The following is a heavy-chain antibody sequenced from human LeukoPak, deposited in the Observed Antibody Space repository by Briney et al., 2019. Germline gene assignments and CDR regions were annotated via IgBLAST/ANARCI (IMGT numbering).Heavy chain of an antibody. J-gene: IGHJ6*02. CDR3: ARSATYDYYYGMDV. CDR2: IYTSGST. CDR1: GGSISSYY. Sequence: SETLSLTCTVSGGSISSYYWSWIRQPAGKGLEWIGRIYTSGSTNYNPSLKSRVTMSVDTSKDQSSLKLSSVTAADTAVYYCARSATYDYYYGMDVWGQGTTVTVSS. V-gene: IGHV4-4*07. D-gene: IGHD5-12*01.